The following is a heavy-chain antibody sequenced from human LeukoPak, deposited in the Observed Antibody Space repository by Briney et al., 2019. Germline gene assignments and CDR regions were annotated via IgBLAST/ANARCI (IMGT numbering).Heavy chain of an antibody. CDR2: IYTSGST. D-gene: IGHD3-22*01. J-gene: IGHJ4*02. Sequence: SETLSLTCTVSGGSISSGSYYWSWIRQPAGKGLEWIGRIYTSGSTNYNPSLKSRVTISVDTSKNQFSLKLSSVTAADTAVYYCARGYYDSSGYYSLMGYWGQGTLVTVSS. CDR1: GGSISSGSYY. CDR3: ARGYYDSSGYYSLMGY. V-gene: IGHV4-61*02.